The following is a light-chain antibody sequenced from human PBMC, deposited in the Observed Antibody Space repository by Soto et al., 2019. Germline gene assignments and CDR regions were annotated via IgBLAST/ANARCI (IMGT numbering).Light chain of an antibody. J-gene: IGLJ3*02. V-gene: IGLV2-14*03. CDR3: SSYTSSSTLV. CDR1: SSDVGGYNY. Sequence: QSALTQPASVSGSPGQSITISCTGTSSDVGGYNYVSWYQQHPGKAPKLMIYDVINRPSGVSNRFSGSKSGNTASLTISGLQAEDEADYYCSSYTSSSTLVFGGATKLTVL. CDR2: DVI.